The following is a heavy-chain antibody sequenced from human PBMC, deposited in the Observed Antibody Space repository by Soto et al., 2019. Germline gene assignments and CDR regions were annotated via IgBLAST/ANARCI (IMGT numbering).Heavy chain of an antibody. V-gene: IGHV3-74*01. J-gene: IGHJ6*02. Sequence: GGSLRLSCAASGFTFSSYWMHWVRQAPGKGLVWVSRINSDGSSTSYADSVKGRFTISRDNAKNTLYLQMNSLRAEDTAVYYCARDRREGDFWSGYLYGMDVWGQGTTVTVSS. D-gene: IGHD3-3*01. CDR3: ARDRREGDFWSGYLYGMDV. CDR2: INSDGSST. CDR1: GFTFSSYW.